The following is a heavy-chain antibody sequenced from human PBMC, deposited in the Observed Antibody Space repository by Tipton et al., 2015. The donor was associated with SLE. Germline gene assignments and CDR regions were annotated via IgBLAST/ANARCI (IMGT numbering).Heavy chain of an antibody. CDR2: ISSSSSYT. V-gene: IGHV3-11*05. CDR1: GFTFSDYY. Sequence: SLRLSCAASGFTFSDYYMSWIRQAPGKGLEWVSYISSSSSYTNYADSVKGRFTISRDNAKNSLYLQMNSLRAEDTAVYYCARGIPSGSWAFDIWGQGTMVTVSS. D-gene: IGHD1-26*01. CDR3: ARGIPSGSWAFDI. J-gene: IGHJ3*02.